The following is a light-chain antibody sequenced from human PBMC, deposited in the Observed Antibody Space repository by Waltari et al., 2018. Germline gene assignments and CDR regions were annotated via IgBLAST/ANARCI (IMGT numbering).Light chain of an antibody. Sequence: QSALTQPASVSGSPGQSITISCTGTSSDIATYNYVSWYQQHPGKAPRLMIFAVTNRPSGVSYRFSGSKSGNTASLTISGLQPEDEGDYYCTSYTSSITWVFGGGTKLTVL. V-gene: IGLV2-14*01. J-gene: IGLJ3*02. CDR3: TSYTSSITWV. CDR1: SSDIATYNY. CDR2: AVT.